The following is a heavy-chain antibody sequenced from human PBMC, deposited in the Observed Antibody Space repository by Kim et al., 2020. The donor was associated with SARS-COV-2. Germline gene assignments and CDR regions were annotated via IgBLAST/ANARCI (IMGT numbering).Heavy chain of an antibody. D-gene: IGHD3-10*01. V-gene: IGHV4-34*01. J-gene: IGHJ4*02. CDR1: GGSFSGYY. CDR2: INHSGST. CDR3: ARVRRGMDMVRGVISRWSRPDY. Sequence: SETLSLTCAVYGGSFSGYYWSWIRQPPGKGLEWIGEINHSGSTNYNPSLKSRVTISVDTSKNQFSLKLSSVTAADTAVYYCARVRRGMDMVRGVISRWSRPDYWGQGTLVTVSS.